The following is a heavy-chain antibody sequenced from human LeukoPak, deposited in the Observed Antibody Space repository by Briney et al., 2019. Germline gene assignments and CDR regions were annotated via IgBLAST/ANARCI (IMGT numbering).Heavy chain of an antibody. V-gene: IGHV3-20*04. CDR1: GFTFSNYE. D-gene: IGHD3-22*01. Sequence: GGSLRLSCAASGFTFSNYEMNWVRQAPGKGLEWVSGINWNGGSTGYADSVKGRFTISRDNAKNSLYLQMNSLRAEDTALYYCARGLYYYDSSGYYYLGYWGQGTLVTVSS. CDR2: INWNGGST. J-gene: IGHJ4*02. CDR3: ARGLYYYDSSGYYYLGY.